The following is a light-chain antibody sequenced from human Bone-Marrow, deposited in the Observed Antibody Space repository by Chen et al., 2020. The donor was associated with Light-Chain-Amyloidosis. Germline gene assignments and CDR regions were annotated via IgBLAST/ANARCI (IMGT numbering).Light chain of an antibody. CDR2: RDT. Sequence: SYELTQTPSVSVCPGQTARSTCPGDDLPTKYAYWYQQKPGQAPVLVIHRDTERPSGISERFSGSSSGTTATLTISGVQAEDEADYHCQSADSSGTYEVIFGGGTKLTVL. V-gene: IGLV3-25*03. CDR1: DLPTKY. J-gene: IGLJ2*01. CDR3: QSADSSGTYEVI.